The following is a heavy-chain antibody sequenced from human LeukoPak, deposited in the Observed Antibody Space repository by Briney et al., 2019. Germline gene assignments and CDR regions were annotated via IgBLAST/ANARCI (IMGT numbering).Heavy chain of an antibody. J-gene: IGHJ4*02. CDR2: IYYSGST. V-gene: IGHV4-39*01. D-gene: IGHD4-11*01. CDR1: GGSISSSSYY. Sequence: SETLSLTCTISGGSISSSSYYWGWIRQPPGKGLEWIGSIYYSGSTYYNPSLKSRVTISVDTSKNQFSLKLSSVTAADTAVYYCARWDYSNYYYDYWGQGTLVTVSS. CDR3: ARWDYSNYYYDY.